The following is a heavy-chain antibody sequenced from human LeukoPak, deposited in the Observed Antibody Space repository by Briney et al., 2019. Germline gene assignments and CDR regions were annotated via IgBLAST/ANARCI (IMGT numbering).Heavy chain of an antibody. D-gene: IGHD2-15*01. Sequence: SVKVSCKASGGTFSSYTISWVRQAPGQGLEWMGRIIPILGIANYAQKFQGRVTITADKSTSTAYMELSSLRSEDTAVYYCARALVVVAANYYFDYWGQGTLVTVSS. CDR1: GGTFSSYT. CDR3: ARALVVVAANYYFDY. J-gene: IGHJ4*02. V-gene: IGHV1-69*02. CDR2: IIPILGIA.